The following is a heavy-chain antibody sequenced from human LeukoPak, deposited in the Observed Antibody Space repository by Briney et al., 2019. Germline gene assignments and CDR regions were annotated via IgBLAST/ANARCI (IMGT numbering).Heavy chain of an antibody. CDR1: GGSISSGGYY. CDR2: IYYSGST. Sequence: SETLSLTCTVSGGSISSGGYYWSWIRQHPGKGLEWIGYIYYSGSTYYSPSLKSRVTISVDTSKNQFSLKLSSVTAADTAVYYCASGGICSSTSCRPFDYWGQGTLVTVSS. J-gene: IGHJ4*02. CDR3: ASGGICSSTSCRPFDY. V-gene: IGHV4-31*03. D-gene: IGHD2-2*01.